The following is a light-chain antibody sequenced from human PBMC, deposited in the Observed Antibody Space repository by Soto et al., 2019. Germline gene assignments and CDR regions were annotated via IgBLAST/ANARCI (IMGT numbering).Light chain of an antibody. CDR3: QQYDNLPLT. Sequence: IQMAQSPSPLSSPVGDRVTLTCPATQDISNYLNWYQQKPGKAPKLLIYDASNLETGVPSRFSGSGSGTDFTFTISSLQPEDIATYYCQQYDNLPLTFGGGTKVDIK. CDR1: QDISNY. V-gene: IGKV1-33*01. CDR2: DAS. J-gene: IGKJ4*01.